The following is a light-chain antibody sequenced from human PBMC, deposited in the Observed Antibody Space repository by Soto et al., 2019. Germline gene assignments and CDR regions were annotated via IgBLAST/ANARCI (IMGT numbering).Light chain of an antibody. CDR3: CLYAVTFYV. CDR1: SSDVGGYNY. V-gene: IGLV2-8*01. J-gene: IGLJ1*01. Sequence: QSVLTQPPSASGSPGQSVTISCTGTSSDVGGYNYVSWFQQHPGKAPKLIIHEVNQRPSGVPDRFSGSKSGNTASLTISGLQAEDEADYYCCLYAVTFYVFGNGTKVTVL. CDR2: EVN.